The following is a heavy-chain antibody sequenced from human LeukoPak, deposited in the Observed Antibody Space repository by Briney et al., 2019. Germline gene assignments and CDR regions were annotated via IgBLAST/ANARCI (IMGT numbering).Heavy chain of an antibody. CDR3: ARARSSDAAMVHFDY. D-gene: IGHD5-18*01. J-gene: IGHJ4*02. CDR1: GFTFRYYY. V-gene: IGHV3-21*01. CDR2: ISSNSSYI. Sequence: GGSLRLSRAGSGFTFRYYYMDWVRQAPGEGLEWVSSISSNSSYIYYPDSVEGRITIPRDNPKKLLYLQINRPRTEDTAVYYCARARSSDAAMVHFDYWGQGTLVTVSS.